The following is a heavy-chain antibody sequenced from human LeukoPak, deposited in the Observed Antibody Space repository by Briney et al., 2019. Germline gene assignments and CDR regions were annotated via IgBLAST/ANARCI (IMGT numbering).Heavy chain of an antibody. V-gene: IGHV3-23*01. J-gene: IGHJ4*02. CDR1: GFTVSSNY. CDR2: ISGSGTST. D-gene: IGHD1-26*01. Sequence: GGSQRLSCAASGFTVSSNYMSWVRQAPGKGLEWVSAISGSGTSTYYAESVRGRFTISRDSSKNTLYLQMNSLRAEDTAVYYCAKDNFGIVGATDVLDYWGQGTLVTVSS. CDR3: AKDNFGIVGATDVLDY.